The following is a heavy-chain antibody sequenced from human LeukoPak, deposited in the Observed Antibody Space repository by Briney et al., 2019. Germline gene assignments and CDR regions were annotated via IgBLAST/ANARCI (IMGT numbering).Heavy chain of an antibody. Sequence: SQTLSLTCAISGDTVSSNSVTWNWIRQSPSRGLEWLGRTYYRSTWYNDYAVSVRGRITVNPDTSKNQFSLHLNSVTPEDTAVYYCARDQGIAARPHYYYYYGMDVWGQGTTVTVSS. D-gene: IGHD6-6*01. V-gene: IGHV6-1*01. CDR2: TYYRSTWYN. CDR3: ARDQGIAARPHYYYYYGMDV. CDR1: GDTVSSNSVT. J-gene: IGHJ6*02.